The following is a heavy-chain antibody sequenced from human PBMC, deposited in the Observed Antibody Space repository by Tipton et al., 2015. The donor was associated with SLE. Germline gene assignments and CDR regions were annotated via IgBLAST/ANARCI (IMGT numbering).Heavy chain of an antibody. J-gene: IGHJ4*02. Sequence: TLSLTCTVTGRYISSGGYYWSWIRHQTGRGLEWIGDISDSGSVSYNPSLKRRVTMSVDTSKNQFSLKLSSVTAADTTVYYCARGVLGGSYPYWGQGTQVTVSS. CDR1: GRYISSGGYY. CDR2: ISDSGSV. D-gene: IGHD1-26*01. V-gene: IGHV4-31*03. CDR3: ARGVLGGSYPY.